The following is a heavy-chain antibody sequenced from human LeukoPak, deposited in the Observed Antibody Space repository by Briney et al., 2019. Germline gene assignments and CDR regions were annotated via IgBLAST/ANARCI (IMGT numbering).Heavy chain of an antibody. CDR3: TKDMAAGRGFDY. J-gene: IGHJ4*02. V-gene: IGHV3-9*01. CDR1: GFTFDDYA. D-gene: IGHD6-19*01. CDR2: ISWNSGSI. Sequence: GGSLRLSCAASGFTFDDYAMHWVRQAPGKGLEWVSGISWNSGSIGYADSVKGRFTISRDNAKNSLYLQMNSLRAEDTALYYCTKDMAAGRGFDYWGQGTLVTVSS.